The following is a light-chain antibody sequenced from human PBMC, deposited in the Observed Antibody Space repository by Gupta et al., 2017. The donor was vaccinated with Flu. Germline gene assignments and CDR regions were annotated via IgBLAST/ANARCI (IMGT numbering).Light chain of an antibody. CDR2: DAS. Sequence: DIQMTQSPSSLSASVGDRVTITCQATQDIKNYLNWYQQKPGKAPKLLIYDASNLETGVPSRFSGSGSGTDFTFTISSLQPEDVATYYCQHEDKLPSTFGRGTEVDIK. CDR1: QDIKNY. J-gene: IGKJ4*01. V-gene: IGKV1-33*01. CDR3: QHEDKLPST.